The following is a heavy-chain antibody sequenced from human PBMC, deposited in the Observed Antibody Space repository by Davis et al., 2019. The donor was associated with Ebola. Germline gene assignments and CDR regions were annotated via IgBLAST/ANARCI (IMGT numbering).Heavy chain of an antibody. D-gene: IGHD6-19*01. CDR1: GGSFKGYY. Sequence: SETLSLTCAVYGGSFKGYYWSWIRQPPGKGLEWIGEINHSGSTNYNPSLKSRVTISVDTSKNQFSLKLSSVTAADTAVYYCASTFPSSGWSFDYWGQGTLVTVSS. CDR2: INHSGST. CDR3: ASTFPSSGWSFDY. J-gene: IGHJ4*02. V-gene: IGHV4-34*01.